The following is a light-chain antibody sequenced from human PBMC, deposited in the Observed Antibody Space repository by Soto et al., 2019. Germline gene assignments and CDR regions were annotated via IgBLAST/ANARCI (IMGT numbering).Light chain of an antibody. CDR3: CSYAGSSWV. J-gene: IGLJ2*01. V-gene: IGLV2-23*01. CDR1: SSDVGGYNL. Sequence: QSALTQPPSASGSPGQSVTISCTGTSSDVGGYNLVSWYQQHPGKAPKLMIYEGSKRPSGVSNRFSGSKSGNTASLTISGLQAEDEADYYCCSYAGSSWVFGGGTKLTVL. CDR2: EGS.